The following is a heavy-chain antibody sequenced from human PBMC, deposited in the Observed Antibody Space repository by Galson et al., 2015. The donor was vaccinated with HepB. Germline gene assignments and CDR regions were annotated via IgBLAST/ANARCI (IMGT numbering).Heavy chain of an antibody. D-gene: IGHD6-19*01. CDR2: IIPIFGTA. V-gene: IGHV1-69*13. Sequence: SVKVSCKASGGTFSSYAISWVRQAPGQGLEWMGGIIPIFGTANYAQKFQGRVTITADESTSTAYMELSSLRSEDTAVYYCARGAGYSSGWYENGPFDYWGQGTLVTVSS. J-gene: IGHJ4*02. CDR3: ARGAGYSSGWYENGPFDY. CDR1: GGTFSSYA.